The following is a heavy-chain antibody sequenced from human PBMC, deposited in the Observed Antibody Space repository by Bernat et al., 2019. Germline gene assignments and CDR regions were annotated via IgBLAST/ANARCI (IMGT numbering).Heavy chain of an antibody. CDR1: GITFSNYS. Sequence: EVQLVESGGGLVQPGGSLRLSCAASGITFSNYSMNWVRQAPGKGLEWLSYISSSGTTIYYADSLKGRFTISRDNAKNSLYLQVNSLRAEDTALYHCAVYCGGDCYRAFDIWGQGTMVTVSS. CDR3: AVYCGGDCYRAFDI. J-gene: IGHJ3*02. CDR2: ISSSGTTI. V-gene: IGHV3-48*01. D-gene: IGHD2-21*02.